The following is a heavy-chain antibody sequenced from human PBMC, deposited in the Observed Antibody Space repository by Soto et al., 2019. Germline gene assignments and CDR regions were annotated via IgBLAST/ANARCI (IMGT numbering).Heavy chain of an antibody. CDR2: IWYDGSNK. D-gene: IGHD2-2*01. CDR3: ARDPEYCSSTSCHRLLSGMDV. Sequence: PGGSLRLSCAASGFTFSSYGMHWVRQAPGKGLEWVAVIWYDGSNKYYADSVKGRFTISRDNSKNTLYLQMNSLGAEDTAVYYCARDPEYCSSTSCHRLLSGMDVWGQGTTVTVSS. CDR1: GFTFSSYG. V-gene: IGHV3-33*01. J-gene: IGHJ6*02.